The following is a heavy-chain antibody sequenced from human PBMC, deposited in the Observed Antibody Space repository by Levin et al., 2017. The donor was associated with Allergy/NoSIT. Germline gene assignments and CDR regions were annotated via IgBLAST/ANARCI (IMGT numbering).Heavy chain of an antibody. J-gene: IGHJ3*02. D-gene: IGHD6-19*01. Sequence: SETLSLTCTVSGGSISSYYWSWIRQSPGKGLEWIGYIYYSGSTNCNPSLKSRVTISVDTSKNQFSLKLTSVTAADTAVYYCARDYSSGWSDAFDIWGQGTMVTVSS. CDR3: ARDYSSGWSDAFDI. CDR1: GGSISSYY. V-gene: IGHV4-59*01. CDR2: IYYSGST.